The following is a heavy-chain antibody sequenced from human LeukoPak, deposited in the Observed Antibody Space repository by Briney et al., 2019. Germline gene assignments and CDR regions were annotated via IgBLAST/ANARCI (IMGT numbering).Heavy chain of an antibody. J-gene: IGHJ4*02. V-gene: IGHV4-34*01. D-gene: IGHD6-13*01. CDR2: INHSGST. Sequence: ETLSLTCAVYGGSFSGYYWSWIRQPPGKGLEWIGEINHSGSTNYNPSLKSRVTISVDTSKNQFSLKLSSVTAADTAVYYCARRALRYSSSWYFDYWGQGTLVTVSS. CDR3: ARRALRYSSSWYFDY. CDR1: GGSFSGYY.